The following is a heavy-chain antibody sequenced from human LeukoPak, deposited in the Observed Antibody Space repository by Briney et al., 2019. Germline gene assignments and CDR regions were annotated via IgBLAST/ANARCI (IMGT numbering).Heavy chain of an antibody. Sequence: PWGSPGPSCNASGFTFPNYDMSRGRDPPGKGLEWVSIISGSSSKAYYADSVKGRFTISRDNSKNTLYLQMNSLRAEDTAVYYCANLDYWGQGTLVTVSS. CDR2: ISGSSSKA. J-gene: IGHJ4*02. CDR3: ANLDY. V-gene: IGHV3-23*01. CDR1: GFTFPNYD.